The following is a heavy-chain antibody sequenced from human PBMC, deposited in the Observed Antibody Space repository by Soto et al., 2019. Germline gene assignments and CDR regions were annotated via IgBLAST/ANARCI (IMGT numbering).Heavy chain of an antibody. J-gene: IGHJ5*02. CDR1: GYTFTSYD. CDR3: ARTRIAAAGNWFDP. CDR2: MNPNSGNT. D-gene: IGHD6-13*01. V-gene: IGHV1-8*01. Sequence: QVQLVQSGAEVKKPGASVKVSCKASGYTFTSYDINWVRQATGQGLEWMGWMNPNSGNTGYAQKFQGRVNMTRNTSISTAYMELSSLRSEDTAVYYCARTRIAAAGNWFDPWGQGTLVTVSS.